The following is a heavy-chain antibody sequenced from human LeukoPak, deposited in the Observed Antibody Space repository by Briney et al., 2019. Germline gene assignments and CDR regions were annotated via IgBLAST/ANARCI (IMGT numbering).Heavy chain of an antibody. Sequence: SETLSLTCTVSGGSISSYYWSWIRQPPGKGLEWIGYIYYSGSTNYNPSLKSRVTISVDTSKSQFSLKLSSVTAADTAVYYCARGVPHYGNYYYYGMDVWGQGTTVTVSS. D-gene: IGHD4-17*01. CDR3: ARGVPHYGNYYYYGMDV. V-gene: IGHV4-59*01. CDR1: GGSISSYY. J-gene: IGHJ6*02. CDR2: IYYSGST.